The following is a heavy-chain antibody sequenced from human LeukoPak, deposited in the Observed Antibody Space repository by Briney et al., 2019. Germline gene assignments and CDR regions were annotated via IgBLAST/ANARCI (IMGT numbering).Heavy chain of an antibody. Sequence: PGRSLRLSCAASGFXFSSFAIHWVRQAPGKGLEWVAVISYDGSNKFYADSVKGRFAISRDNSKNTLYLQMNSLRAEDTAIYYCARDGAEDRGSGTYITPFDYWGQGTLVTVSS. CDR3: ARDGAEDRGSGTYITPFDY. J-gene: IGHJ4*02. CDR1: GFXFSSFA. CDR2: ISYDGSNK. D-gene: IGHD3-10*01. V-gene: IGHV3-30*09.